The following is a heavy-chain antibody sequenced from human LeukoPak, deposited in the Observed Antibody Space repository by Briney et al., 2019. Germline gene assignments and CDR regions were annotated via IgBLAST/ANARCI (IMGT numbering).Heavy chain of an antibody. Sequence: SETLSLTCTVSGYSISSGYYRGWIRQPPGKGLEWIAGMYQSGSTYYNPSLKSRVTISVDTSKNQFSLKLSSVTAADTAVYYCARANPPFATDFDYWGQGTLVTVSS. CDR1: GYSISSGYY. J-gene: IGHJ4*02. D-gene: IGHD2-15*01. CDR3: ARANPPFATDFDY. V-gene: IGHV4-38-2*02. CDR2: MYQSGST.